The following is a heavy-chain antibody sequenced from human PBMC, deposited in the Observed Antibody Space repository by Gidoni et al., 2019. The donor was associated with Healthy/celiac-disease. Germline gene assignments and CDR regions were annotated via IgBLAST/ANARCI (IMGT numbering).Heavy chain of an antibody. CDR1: GFTVSNNY. V-gene: IGHV3-53*01. Sequence: EVQLVEAGGGLIQPGGSLRRSCAASGFTVSNNYMTWVRQAPGKGLGWVSVIYSGGSTYYADSVKGRFTISRDKSKNTLYLQMNSLRAEDTAVYYCARDQLGGMDVWGQGTTVTVSS. CDR2: IYSGGST. CDR3: ARDQLGGMDV. D-gene: IGHD3-16*01. J-gene: IGHJ6*02.